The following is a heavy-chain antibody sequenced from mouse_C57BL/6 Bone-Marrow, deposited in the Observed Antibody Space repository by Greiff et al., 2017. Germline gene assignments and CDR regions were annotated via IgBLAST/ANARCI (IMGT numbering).Heavy chain of an antibody. J-gene: IGHJ2*01. CDR2: IYPRDGST. Sequence: VQLQQSDAELVKPGASVKISCKVSGYAFTDHTIHWMKQRPEQGLEWIGYIYPRDGSTKYNEKFKGKATLTADKSSSKAYMQLNSLTSEDSAVYFCARGELGLGYFDYWGQGTTLTVSS. D-gene: IGHD4-1*01. CDR3: ARGELGLGYFDY. CDR1: GYAFTDHT. V-gene: IGHV1-78*01.